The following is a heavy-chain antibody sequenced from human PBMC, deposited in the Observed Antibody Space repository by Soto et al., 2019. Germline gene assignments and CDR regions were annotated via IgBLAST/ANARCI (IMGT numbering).Heavy chain of an antibody. V-gene: IGHV5-51*01. CDR1: GYSFTSYW. D-gene: IGHD5-12*01. CDR2: IYPGDSDT. Sequence: GESLKISCKGSGYSFTSYWIGWVRQMPGKGLEWMGIIYPGDSDTRYSPSFQGQVTISADKSISTAYLQWSSLKASDTAMYYCARYKRGYSGYDRYYFDYWGQGTLVTVSS. CDR3: ARYKRGYSGYDRYYFDY. J-gene: IGHJ4*02.